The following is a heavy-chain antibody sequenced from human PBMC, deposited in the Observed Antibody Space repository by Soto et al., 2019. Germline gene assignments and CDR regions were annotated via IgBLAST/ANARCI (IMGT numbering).Heavy chain of an antibody. CDR3: AGGEQQLVGY. CDR2: IYYSGST. Sequence: QLQLQESGPGLVKPSETLSLTCTVSGGSISSSSYYWGWIRQPPGKGLAWIGSIYYSGSTYDNPSLKSRVTTSVDTSKNQFSLKLSSVTAADTAVYYCAGGEQQLVGYWGQGTLVTVSS. J-gene: IGHJ4*02. D-gene: IGHD6-13*01. V-gene: IGHV4-39*01. CDR1: GGSISSSSYY.